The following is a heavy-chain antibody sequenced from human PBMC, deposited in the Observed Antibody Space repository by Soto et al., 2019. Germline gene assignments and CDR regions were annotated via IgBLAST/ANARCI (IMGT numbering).Heavy chain of an antibody. V-gene: IGHV1-3*01. J-gene: IGHJ6*02. D-gene: IGHD3-3*01. Sequence: ASVKVSCKASGYTFTSDAMHWVRQAPGQRLEWMGWINAGNGNTKYSQKFQGRVTITRDTSASTAYMELSSLRSEDTAVYYCARVPYDFSSGYFGGMDVWGQGTTVTVSS. CDR3: ARVPYDFSSGYFGGMDV. CDR1: GYTFTSDA. CDR2: INAGNGNT.